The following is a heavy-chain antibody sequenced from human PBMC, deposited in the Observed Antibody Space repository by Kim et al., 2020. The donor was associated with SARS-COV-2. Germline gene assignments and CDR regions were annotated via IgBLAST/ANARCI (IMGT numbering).Heavy chain of an antibody. CDR1: GFTFTSSA. Sequence: SVKVSCKASGFTFTSSAVQWVRQARGQRLEWIGWIVVGSGNTNYAQKFQERVTITRDMSTSTAYMELSSLRSEDTAVYYCAAGEYDILTGHLRFDYWGQGTLVTVSS. CDR3: AAGEYDILTGHLRFDY. J-gene: IGHJ4*02. D-gene: IGHD3-9*01. CDR2: IVVGSGNT. V-gene: IGHV1-58*01.